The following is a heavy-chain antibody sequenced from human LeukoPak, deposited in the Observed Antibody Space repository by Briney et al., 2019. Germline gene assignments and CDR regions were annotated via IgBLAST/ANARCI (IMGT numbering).Heavy chain of an antibody. CDR1: GFTFSSYA. CDR2: IRYDGISK. CDR3: ANRDY. Sequence: GGSLRLSCAASGFTFSSYAMSWVRQAPGKGLEWVAFIRYDGISKYYADSVKGRFTISRDNSKNTLYLQMNSLRAEDTAVYYCANRDYWGQGTLVTVPS. J-gene: IGHJ4*02. V-gene: IGHV3-30*02.